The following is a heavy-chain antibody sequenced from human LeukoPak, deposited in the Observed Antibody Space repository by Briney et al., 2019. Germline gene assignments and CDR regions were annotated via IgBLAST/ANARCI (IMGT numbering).Heavy chain of an antibody. CDR3: AKGGGIVGATLGA. V-gene: IGHV3-30*18. D-gene: IGHD1-26*01. CDR2: ISYDGSNK. Sequence: GGSLRLSCAASGFTFSSYGMHWVRQAPGKGLEWVAVISYDGSNKYYADSVKGRFTISRDNSKNTLYLQMNSLRAEDTAVYYCAKGGGIVGATLGAWGQGTLVTVSS. CDR1: GFTFSSYG. J-gene: IGHJ5*02.